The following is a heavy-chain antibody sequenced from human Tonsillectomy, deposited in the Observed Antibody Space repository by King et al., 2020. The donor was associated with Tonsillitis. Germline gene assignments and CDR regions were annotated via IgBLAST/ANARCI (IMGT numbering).Heavy chain of an antibody. V-gene: IGHV3-33*05. CDR3: ARERKDYVEWGIDH. J-gene: IGHJ4*02. CDR2: ISYDGTNK. Sequence: VQLVETGGGAVQPGRSLRLSCEPSGFSFSSYGMHWVRQAPGQGLEWVATISYDGTNKHQADSVKGRFTVSRDNSKNTMYLQMNSLRAEDTAVYYCARERKDYVEWGIDHWGQGTLVTVSS. D-gene: IGHD3-16*01. CDR1: GFSFSSYG.